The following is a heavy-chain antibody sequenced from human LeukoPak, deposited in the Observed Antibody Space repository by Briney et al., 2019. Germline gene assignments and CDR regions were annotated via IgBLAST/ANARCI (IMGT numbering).Heavy chain of an antibody. CDR2: IYYSGST. J-gene: IGHJ4*02. Sequence: SETLSLTGTFPVGSIIIYYWSWIRQPPGKGREGIGYIYYSGSTTYNPSLKSRVTISVDTSKNQFSLKLSSVTAADTAVYYCARDPYSSGWYYFDYWGQGTLVTVSS. V-gene: IGHV4-59*01. CDR1: VGSIIIYY. D-gene: IGHD6-19*01. CDR3: ARDPYSSGWYYFDY.